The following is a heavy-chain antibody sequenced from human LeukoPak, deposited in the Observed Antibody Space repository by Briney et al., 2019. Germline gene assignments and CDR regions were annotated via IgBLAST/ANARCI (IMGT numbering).Heavy chain of an antibody. J-gene: IGHJ3*02. V-gene: IGHV3-21*01. CDR2: ISSSSSYI. Sequence: GGSLRLSCAASGVTFSSYSMNWVRQAPGKGLEWVSSISSSSSYIYYADSVKGRFTISRDNAKNSLYLQMNSLRAEDTAVYYCARAGDTAMAYDAFDIWGQGTMVTVSS. CDR3: ARAGDTAMAYDAFDI. D-gene: IGHD5-18*01. CDR1: GVTFSSYS.